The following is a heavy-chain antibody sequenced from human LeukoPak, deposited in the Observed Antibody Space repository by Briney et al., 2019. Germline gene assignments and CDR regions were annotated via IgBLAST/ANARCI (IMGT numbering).Heavy chain of an antibody. CDR2: ISSSSSYI. CDR3: ARTMWRNYDSSGQLFDY. J-gene: IGHJ4*02. CDR1: GFTFSSYS. V-gene: IGHV3-21*01. D-gene: IGHD3-22*01. Sequence: NPGGSLRLSCAASGFTFSSYSMNWVRQAPGKGLEWVSSISSSSSYIYYADSVKGRFTISRDNAKNSLYLQMNSLRAEDTAVYYCARTMWRNYDSSGQLFDYWGQGTLVTVSS.